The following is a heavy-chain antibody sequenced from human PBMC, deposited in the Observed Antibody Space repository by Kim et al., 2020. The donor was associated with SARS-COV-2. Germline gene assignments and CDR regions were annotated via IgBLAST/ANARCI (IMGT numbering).Heavy chain of an antibody. CDR2: ISYDGSNK. Sequence: GGSLRLSCAASGFTFSSYGMHWVRQAPGKGLEWVAVISYDGSNKYYADSVKGRFTISRDNSKNTLYLQMNSLRAEDTAVYYCAKDTLPYATLDPWGQGTLVTVSS. CDR1: GFTFSSYG. D-gene: IGHD2-8*01. CDR3: AKDTLPYATLDP. J-gene: IGHJ5*02. V-gene: IGHV3-30*18.